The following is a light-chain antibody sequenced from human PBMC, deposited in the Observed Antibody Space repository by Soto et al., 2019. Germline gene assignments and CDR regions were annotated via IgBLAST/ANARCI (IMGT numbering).Light chain of an antibody. CDR2: EVT. CDR3: DSYAGRSTSV. Sequence: QSALTQPASVSGSPGQSITISCTGTSSDVGSYNLVSWYQQHPGKAPKLMIYEVTKRPSGVSNRFSGSKSGNTASLTISGLQAEDEADYYCDSYAGRSTSVFGTGTKV. J-gene: IGLJ1*01. CDR1: SSDVGSYNL. V-gene: IGLV2-23*02.